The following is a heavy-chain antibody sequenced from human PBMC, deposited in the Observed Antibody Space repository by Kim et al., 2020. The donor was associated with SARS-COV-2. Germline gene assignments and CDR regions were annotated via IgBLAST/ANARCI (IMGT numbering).Heavy chain of an antibody. D-gene: IGHD5-18*01. V-gene: IGHV1-2*04. CDR3: ARDGAYTTMDHYGMDV. J-gene: IGHJ6*02. CDR2: ISPNSGGT. Sequence: ASVKVSCKASGYNFTGYYIHWVRQAPGQGVEWMGWISPNSGGTNYAQKFQGWVTMTRDTSIRTAYMELSRLRSDDTAVYYCARDGAYTTMDHYGMDVWGQGPTVTVSS. CDR1: GYNFTGYY.